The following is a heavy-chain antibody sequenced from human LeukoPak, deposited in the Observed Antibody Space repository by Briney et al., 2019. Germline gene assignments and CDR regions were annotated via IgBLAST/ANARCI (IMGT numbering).Heavy chain of an antibody. Sequence: PGGSLRLSCAASGFTFSSYAMSWVRQAPGKGLEWVSAISGSGGSTYCADSVKGRFTISRDNSKNTLYLQMNSLRAEDTAVYYCAKGRYYYDSSDAFDIWGQGTIVTVSS. CDR2: ISGSGGST. CDR3: AKGRYYYDSSDAFDI. CDR1: GFTFSSYA. J-gene: IGHJ3*02. D-gene: IGHD3-22*01. V-gene: IGHV3-23*01.